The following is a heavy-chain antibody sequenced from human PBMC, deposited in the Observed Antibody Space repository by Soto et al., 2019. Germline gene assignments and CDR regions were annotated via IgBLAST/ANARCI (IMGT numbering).Heavy chain of an antibody. CDR1: GGTFSSYA. D-gene: IGHD3-10*01. J-gene: IGHJ4*02. CDR2: IIPIFGTA. Sequence: QVQLVQSGAEVKKPGSSVKVSCKASGGTFSSYAISWVRQAPGQGLEWMGGIIPIFGTANYEQKFQGRVTITADESTSTAYMELSSLRSEDTAVYYCARGWGSYYYGSGSYYMDYWGQGTLVTVSS. V-gene: IGHV1-69*01. CDR3: ARGWGSYYYGSGSYYMDY.